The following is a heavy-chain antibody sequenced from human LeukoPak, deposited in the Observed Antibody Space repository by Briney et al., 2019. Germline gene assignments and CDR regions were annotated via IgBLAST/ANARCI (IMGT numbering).Heavy chain of an antibody. CDR2: ISGSGGVT. D-gene: IGHD6-13*01. CDR1: EFTFISYV. V-gene: IGHV3-23*01. Sequence: GGSLRLSCAASEFTFISYVMTWVSQAPGKGLEWVSTISGSGGVTYYADFVKGRFTISRDNSKNTLYLQMNSLRAEDTAIYYCAKDGSSRWYKFPNFFDYWGQGTLVTVSS. J-gene: IGHJ4*02. CDR3: AKDGSSRWYKFPNFFDY.